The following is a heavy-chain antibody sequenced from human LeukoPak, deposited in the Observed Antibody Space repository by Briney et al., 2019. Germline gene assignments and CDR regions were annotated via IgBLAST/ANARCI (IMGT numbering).Heavy chain of an antibody. V-gene: IGHV3-11*01. Sequence: GGSPRLSCAASGFTFSDYYMSWIRQAPGKGLEWVSYISSSGSTIYYADSVKGRFTISRDNAKNSLYLQMNSLRAEDTAFYYCASGGIYYGAAFDFWGQGTLVTVSS. CDR1: GFTFSDYY. CDR2: ISSSGSTI. J-gene: IGHJ4*02. D-gene: IGHD1-26*01. CDR3: ASGGIYYGAAFDF.